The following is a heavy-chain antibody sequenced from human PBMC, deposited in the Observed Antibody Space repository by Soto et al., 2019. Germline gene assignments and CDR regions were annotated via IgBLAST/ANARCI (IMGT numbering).Heavy chain of an antibody. CDR2: IIPIFGTA. J-gene: IGHJ6*02. V-gene: IGHV1-69*13. CDR1: GGTFSSYA. CDR3: ARASIPAAIPVFYYYGMDV. D-gene: IGHD2-2*02. Sequence: SVKVSCKASGGTFSSYAISWVRQAPGQGLEWMGGIIPIFGTANYAQKSQGRVTITADESTSTAYMELSSLRSEDTAVYYCARASIPAAIPVFYYYGMDVWGQGTTVTVSS.